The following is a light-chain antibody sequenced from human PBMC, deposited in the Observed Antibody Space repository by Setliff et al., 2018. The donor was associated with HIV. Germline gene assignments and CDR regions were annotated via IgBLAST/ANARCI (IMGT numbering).Light chain of an antibody. V-gene: IGLV2-11*01. J-gene: IGLJ1*01. CDR1: SSDVGVYNY. CDR3: CSYAGRYTYV. CDR2: DVS. Sequence: QSVLTQPRSVSGSPGQSVTISCTGTSSDVGVYNYVSWYQQHPGKAPKLMIYDVSERPSGAPDRFSGSKSGNTASLTISGLQAEDEADYYCCSYAGRYTYVFGTGTKV.